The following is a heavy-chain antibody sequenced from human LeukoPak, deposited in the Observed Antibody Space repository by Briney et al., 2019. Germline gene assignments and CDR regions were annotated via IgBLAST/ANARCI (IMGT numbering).Heavy chain of an antibody. CDR3: ARDSSDVLTGYYHF. Sequence: ASVKVSCKTSGYSFNDYYLHWVRQAPGQGLEWMGWINPNSGRTNSAPKFQGRVTSTTDTSITTAYMELTSLISGDTALYYCARDSSDVLTGYYHFWGQGTLVTVSS. CDR1: GYSFNDYY. V-gene: IGHV1-2*02. J-gene: IGHJ4*02. CDR2: INPNSGRT. D-gene: IGHD3-9*01.